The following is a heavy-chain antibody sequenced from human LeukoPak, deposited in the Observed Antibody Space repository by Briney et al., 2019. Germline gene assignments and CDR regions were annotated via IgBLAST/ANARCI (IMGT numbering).Heavy chain of an antibody. D-gene: IGHD6-19*01. CDR2: IDYSGST. J-gene: IGHJ4*02. Sequence: PSETLSLTCTVSGDSSSNSIYYWGWIRQPPGRGLEWIGSIDYSGSTYYNPSLKSRATISIDMSKNQFSLKLSSVTAADTAVYYCAREYTLYRSGWFLDYWGQGTVVTVSS. CDR1: GDSSSNSIYY. V-gene: IGHV4-39*07. CDR3: AREYTLYRSGWFLDY.